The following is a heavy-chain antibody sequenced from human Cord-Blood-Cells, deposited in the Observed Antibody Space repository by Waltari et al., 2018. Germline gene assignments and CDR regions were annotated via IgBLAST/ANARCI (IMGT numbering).Heavy chain of an antibody. Sequence: YGLEWIWEINHSGSTNYTPSLKSRVTISVDTSKNQFSLKLSSVTAADTAVYYCARADMTTVSFDIWGQGTMVTDSS. V-gene: IGHV4-34*01. D-gene: IGHD4-17*01. J-gene: IGHJ3*02. CDR2: INHSGST. CDR3: ARADMTTVSFDI.